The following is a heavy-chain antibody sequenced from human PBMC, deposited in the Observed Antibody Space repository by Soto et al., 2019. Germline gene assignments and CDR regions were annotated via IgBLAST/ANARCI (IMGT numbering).Heavy chain of an antibody. CDR3: ASVYISTNWFDP. D-gene: IGHD4-4*01. CDR1: GGSISSGDYY. CDR2: IYYSGST. Sequence: PSETLSLTCTVSGGSISSGDYYWSWIRQPPGKGLEWIGYIYYSGSTYYNPSLKSRVTISVDTSKNQFSLKLSSVTAADTAVYYCASVYISTNWFDPWGQGTLVTVSS. V-gene: IGHV4-30-4*01. J-gene: IGHJ5*02.